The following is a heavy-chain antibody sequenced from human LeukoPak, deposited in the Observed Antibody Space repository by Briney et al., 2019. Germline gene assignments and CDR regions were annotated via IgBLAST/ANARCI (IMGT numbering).Heavy chain of an antibody. CDR1: GGSIGTDH. V-gene: IGHV4-59*01. CDR3: ARGHPPNLDV. J-gene: IGHJ6*02. Sequence: KSSETLSLTCTISGGSIGTDHWTWIRQPPGKGLDWIGYAYYNGNTNYNPSLNSRVTISVDTSNNQFSPRLTSVTTADTAVYYCARGHPPNLDVWGQGTTVTVSS. CDR2: AYYNGNT.